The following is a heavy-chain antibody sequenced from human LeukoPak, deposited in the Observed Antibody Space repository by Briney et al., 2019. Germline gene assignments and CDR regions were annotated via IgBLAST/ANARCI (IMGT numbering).Heavy chain of an antibody. V-gene: IGHV4-34*01. D-gene: IGHD3-22*01. CDR3: ARMGGGYYDYYFDY. Sequence: SETLSLTCAVYGGSFSGYYWSWIRQPPGEGLEWIGEINHSGSTNYNPSLKSRVTISVDTSKNQFSLKLSSVTAADTAVYYCARMGGGYYDYYFDYWGQGTLVTVSS. CDR2: INHSGST. CDR1: GGSFSGYY. J-gene: IGHJ4*02.